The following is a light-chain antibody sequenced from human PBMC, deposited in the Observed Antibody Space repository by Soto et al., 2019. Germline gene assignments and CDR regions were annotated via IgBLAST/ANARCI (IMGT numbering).Light chain of an antibody. Sequence: SSELTQPPSLSVSPGQTARITCSGDALAKQFTYWYQHKAGQAPVLMIYKDSQRPSGIPERFSGSSSGTTVTLTIRGVQAEDEADYYCQSTDSSGTYHWVFGGGTKLTVL. CDR2: KDS. J-gene: IGLJ3*02. CDR1: ALAKQF. CDR3: QSTDSSGTYHWV. V-gene: IGLV3-25*03.